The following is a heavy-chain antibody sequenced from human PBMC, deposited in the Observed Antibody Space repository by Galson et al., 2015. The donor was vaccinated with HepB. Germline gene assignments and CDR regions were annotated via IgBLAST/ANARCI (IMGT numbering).Heavy chain of an antibody. Sequence: SLSLSCAASGFTVSSNYMSWVRQAPGKGLEWVSVIYSGGSTYYADSVKGRFTISRDNSKNTLYLQMNSLRAEDTAVYYWASGTGGGWYDYWGQGTLVTVSS. J-gene: IGHJ4*02. CDR2: IYSGGST. CDR3: ASGTGGGWYDY. V-gene: IGHV3-53*01. D-gene: IGHD6-19*01. CDR1: GFTVSSNY.